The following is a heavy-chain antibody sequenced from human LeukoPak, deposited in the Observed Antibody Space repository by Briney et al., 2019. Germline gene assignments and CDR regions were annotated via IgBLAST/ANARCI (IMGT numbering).Heavy chain of an antibody. D-gene: IGHD3-10*01. CDR3: ARGTGGYYANFDY. V-gene: IGHV4-34*01. Sequence: SETLSLTCAVHGGSFSGYYWTWIRQPPGKGLEWIGEINHSGSTKYNPSLKSRVTISVDTSKNQFSLRLSSVTAADTAVYHCARGTGGYYANFDYWGQGTLVTVSS. CDR2: INHSGST. CDR1: GGSFSGYY. J-gene: IGHJ4*02.